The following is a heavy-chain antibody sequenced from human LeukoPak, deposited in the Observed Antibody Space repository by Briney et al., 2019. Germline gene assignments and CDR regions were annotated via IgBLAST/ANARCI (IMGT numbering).Heavy chain of an antibody. CDR3: AGSRGWYGVFDY. D-gene: IGHD6-19*01. CDR1: GFTFRNYW. Sequence: GGSLRLSCAASGFTFRNYWMHWVRQAPGKGLVWVSRIDRGGTTTNYADSVKGRFTISRDNAKNTLYLEMNSLRAEDTAVYYCAGSRGWYGVFDYWGQGTLVTVSS. V-gene: IGHV3-74*01. CDR2: IDRGGTTT. J-gene: IGHJ4*02.